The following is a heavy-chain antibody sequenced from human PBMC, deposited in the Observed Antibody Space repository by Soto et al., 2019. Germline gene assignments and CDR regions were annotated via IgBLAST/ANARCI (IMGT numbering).Heavy chain of an antibody. CDR2: IWYDGSNK. CDR3: AREGRDGYNPDAFDI. V-gene: IGHV3-33*01. D-gene: IGHD5-12*01. Sequence: GGSLRLSCAASGFTFSSYGMHWVRQAPGKGLEWVAVIWYDGSNKYYADSVKGRFTISRDNSKNTLYLQMNSLRAEDPAVYYCAREGRDGYNPDAFDIWGQGTMVTVSS. CDR1: GFTFSSYG. J-gene: IGHJ3*02.